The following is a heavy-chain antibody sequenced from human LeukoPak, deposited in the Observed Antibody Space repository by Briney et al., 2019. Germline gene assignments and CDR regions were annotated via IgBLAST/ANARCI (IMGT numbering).Heavy chain of an antibody. CDR3: AKDGYCSSTSCPMEIDY. CDR2: IWYDGSNK. CDR1: GFTFRNYG. Sequence: GRSLRLSCAASGFTFRNYGMHWVRQAPGKGLEWVAVIWYDGSNKYYADSVKGRFTISRDNSKNTLYLQMNSLRAEDTAVYYCAKDGYCSSTSCPMEIDYWGQGTLVTVSS. D-gene: IGHD2-2*03. V-gene: IGHV3-33*06. J-gene: IGHJ4*02.